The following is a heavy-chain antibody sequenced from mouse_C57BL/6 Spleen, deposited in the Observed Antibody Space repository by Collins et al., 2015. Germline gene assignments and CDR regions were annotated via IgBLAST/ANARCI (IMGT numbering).Heavy chain of an antibody. J-gene: IGHJ1*03. CDR3: AIYYYGSRRRYFDV. CDR2: IYIGNGYT. D-gene: IGHD1-1*01. V-gene: IGHV1-58*01. Sequence: EVQLQQSGAELVRPGPSVKMSCKTSGYTFTSYGINWVKQRPGQGLEWIGYIYIGNGYTEYNEKFKGKATLTSDTSSSTAYMQLSSLTSEDSAIYFCAIYYYGSRRRYFDVWGTGTTVTVSS. CDR1: GYTFTSYG.